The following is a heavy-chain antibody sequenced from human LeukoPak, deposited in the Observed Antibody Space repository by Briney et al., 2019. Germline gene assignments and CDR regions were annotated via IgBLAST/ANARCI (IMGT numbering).Heavy chain of an antibody. J-gene: IGHJ4*02. V-gene: IGHV3-30-3*01. CDR1: GFIFSSYA. Sequence: GGSLRLSCSASGFIFSSYAMHWVRQAPGRGLEWVAVISSDGSNKYYAGSVEGRFTISRDNYNNTLLLQMNSLRAEDTAVYYCARTDTSGWSRPLDCWGQGTLVTVSS. CDR2: ISSDGSNK. D-gene: IGHD6-19*01. CDR3: ARTDTSGWSRPLDC.